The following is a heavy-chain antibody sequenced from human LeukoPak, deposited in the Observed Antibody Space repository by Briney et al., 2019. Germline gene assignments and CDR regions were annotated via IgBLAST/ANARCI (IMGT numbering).Heavy chain of an antibody. J-gene: IGHJ4*02. V-gene: IGHV3-21*01. Sequence: GGSLRLSCAASGFTFGSYSMNWVRQAPGKGLEWVSSISSSSSYIYYADSVKGRFTISRDNAKNSLYLQMNSLRAEDTAVYYCARDYYDSSGYYPFDYWGQGTLVTVSS. CDR2: ISSSSSYI. CDR1: GFTFGSYS. D-gene: IGHD3-22*01. CDR3: ARDYYDSSGYYPFDY.